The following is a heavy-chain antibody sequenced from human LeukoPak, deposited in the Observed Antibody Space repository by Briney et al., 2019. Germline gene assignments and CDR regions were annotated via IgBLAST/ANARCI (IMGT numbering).Heavy chain of an antibody. D-gene: IGHD4-17*01. CDR3: AKAIYGDYFVDY. V-gene: IGHV3-23*01. CDR1: GFPFSIHG. Sequence: GGSLRLSCAGSGFPFSIHGMNWVRQAPGKGLEWVSGISPGGGPTYYADSVKGRFTISRDDSKNTLYLQMNNLRAEDTAVYYCAKAIYGDYFVDYWGQGTLVTVSS. CDR2: ISPGGGPT. J-gene: IGHJ4*02.